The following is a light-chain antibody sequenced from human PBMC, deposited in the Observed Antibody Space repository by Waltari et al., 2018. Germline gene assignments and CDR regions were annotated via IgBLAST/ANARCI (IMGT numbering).Light chain of an antibody. CDR2: WAS. Sequence: DIVMTQSPDSLALPLGERATVNCKSSQSVLYRSNNLNYVAWYQQKPGHPPKLLIYWASTRDSGIPDRFSGSGSGTDFTLTITSLQAEDVAVYYCLQYYNAPYSFGQGTKLEI. V-gene: IGKV4-1*01. J-gene: IGKJ2*03. CDR1: QSVLYRSNNLNY. CDR3: LQYYNAPYS.